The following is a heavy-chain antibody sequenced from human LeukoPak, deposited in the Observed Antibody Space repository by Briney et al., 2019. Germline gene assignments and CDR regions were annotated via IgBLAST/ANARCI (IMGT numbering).Heavy chain of an antibody. CDR3: AREIDDFWSGYYLSPLDY. CDR1: GFTFSSYA. J-gene: IGHJ4*02. D-gene: IGHD3-3*01. Sequence: GGSLRLSCAASGFTFSSYAMHWVRQAPGKGLEWVAVISYDGSNKYYADSVKGRFTISRDNSKDTLYLQMNSLRAEDTAVYYCAREIDDFWSGYYLSPLDYWGQGTLVTVSS. CDR2: ISYDGSNK. V-gene: IGHV3-30-3*01.